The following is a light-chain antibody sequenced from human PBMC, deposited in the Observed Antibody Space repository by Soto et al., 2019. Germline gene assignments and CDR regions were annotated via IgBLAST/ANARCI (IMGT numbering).Light chain of an antibody. Sequence: QSALTQPASVSGSPGQSITISCTGTSSDVGGYNYVSWYQQQPGKAPKLMIYDVSNWPSGVSNRFSGSKSGNTASLTISGLQAEDEAEYYCSAYTSSSPYAVFGGGTQLTVL. J-gene: IGLJ7*01. CDR3: SAYTSSSPYAV. V-gene: IGLV2-14*01. CDR1: SSDVGGYNY. CDR2: DVS.